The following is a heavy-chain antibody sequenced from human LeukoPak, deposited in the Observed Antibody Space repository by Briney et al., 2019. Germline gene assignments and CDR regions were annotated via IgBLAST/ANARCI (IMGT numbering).Heavy chain of an antibody. Sequence: SETLSLTCSASGGSISSYYWSWIRQPPGKGLEWIGYIYYSGSTNYNPSLKSRVTISVDTSKNQFSLKLSSVTAADTAVYYCARDHSYSSGDNWFDPWGQGTLVTVSS. CDR3: ARDHSYSSGDNWFDP. CDR1: GGSISSYY. D-gene: IGHD6-19*01. V-gene: IGHV4-59*01. CDR2: IYYSGST. J-gene: IGHJ5*02.